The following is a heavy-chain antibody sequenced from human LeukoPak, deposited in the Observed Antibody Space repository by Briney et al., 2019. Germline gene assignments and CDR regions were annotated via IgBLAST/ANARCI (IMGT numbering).Heavy chain of an antibody. V-gene: IGHV4-59*08. J-gene: IGHJ4*02. CDR1: GGSISSYY. CDR3: ARTTTVVTFDY. D-gene: IGHD4-23*01. CDR2: IYYSGST. Sequence: SETLSLTCTVSGGSISSYYWSWIRQPPGKGLEWIGYIYYSGSTNYNPSLKSRVTISVDASKNQFSLKLSSVTAADTAVHYCARTTTVVTFDYWGQGTLVTVSS.